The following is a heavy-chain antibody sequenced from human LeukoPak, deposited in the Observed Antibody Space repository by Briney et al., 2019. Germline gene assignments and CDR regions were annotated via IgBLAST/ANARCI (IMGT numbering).Heavy chain of an antibody. Sequence: PSETLSLTCTVSGGSVSSGSCFWSWIRQPPGKGLEWIGYIYSSGNTNYNPSLKSRVTISVDTSKNQFSLKLSSVTAADTAVYYCARAMTEYTYGFPYGMDVWGQGTTVTVSS. CDR3: ARAMTEYTYGFPYGMDV. V-gene: IGHV4-61*01. CDR2: IYSSGNT. J-gene: IGHJ6*02. CDR1: GGSVSSGSCF. D-gene: IGHD5-18*01.